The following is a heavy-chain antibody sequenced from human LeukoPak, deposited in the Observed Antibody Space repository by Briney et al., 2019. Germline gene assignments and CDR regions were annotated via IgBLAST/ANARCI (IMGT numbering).Heavy chain of an antibody. CDR2: IYYSGST. CDR1: GDSISSSSYY. Sequence: PETLSLTCTVSGDSISSSSYYWGWIRQPPGKGLEWIGSIYYSGSTYYNPSLKSRVTISVDTSKNQFSLKLSFVTAADTAVYYCARQPPISRAAFDIWGQGTMVTVSS. V-gene: IGHV4-39*01. CDR3: ARQPPISRAAFDI. D-gene: IGHD3-3*02. J-gene: IGHJ3*02.